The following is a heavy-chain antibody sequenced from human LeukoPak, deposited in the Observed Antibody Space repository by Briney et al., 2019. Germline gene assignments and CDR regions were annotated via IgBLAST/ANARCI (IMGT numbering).Heavy chain of an antibody. V-gene: IGHV3-30*02. CDR3: ARDYGGSSPFDY. CDR1: GFTFSSYG. CDR2: IQYDGTNK. D-gene: IGHD4-23*01. Sequence: GGSLRLSCAASGFTFSSYGMHWVRQAPGKGLEWVAFIQYDGTNKYYADSVKGRFTISRDNAKNSLYLQMNSLRAEDTAVYYCARDYGGSSPFDYWGQGTLVTVSS. J-gene: IGHJ4*02.